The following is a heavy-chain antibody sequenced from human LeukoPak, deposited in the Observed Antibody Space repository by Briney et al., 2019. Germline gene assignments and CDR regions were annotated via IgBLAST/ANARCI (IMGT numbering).Heavy chain of an antibody. J-gene: IGHJ6*03. CDR1: GVSISSSNSY. D-gene: IGHD6-19*01. CDR2: IVGGDGGT. V-gene: IGHV3-23*01. CDR3: ARGAVYYMGI. Sequence: ETLSLTCTVSGVSISSSNSYWGWIRQPPGKGLEWVSGIVGGDGGTYYADSVKGRFIISRDNSKNTLYVQMNSLRAEDTAVYYCARGAVYYMGIWGKGTTVTISS.